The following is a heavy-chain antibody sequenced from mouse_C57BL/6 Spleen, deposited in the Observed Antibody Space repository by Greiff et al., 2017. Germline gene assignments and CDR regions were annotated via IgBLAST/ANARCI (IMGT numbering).Heavy chain of an antibody. D-gene: IGHD1-1*01. CDR3: TRYLYGSGGLDY. Sequence: QVQLKESGAELVRPGASVTLSCKASGYTFTDYEMHWVKQTPVHGLEWIGAIDPENGGTAYNQKFKGKAILTADKSTSTAYLELRSLTSEDSAVYYCTRYLYGSGGLDYWGQGTTLTVSS. J-gene: IGHJ2*01. V-gene: IGHV1-15*01. CDR2: IDPENGGT. CDR1: GYTFTDYE.